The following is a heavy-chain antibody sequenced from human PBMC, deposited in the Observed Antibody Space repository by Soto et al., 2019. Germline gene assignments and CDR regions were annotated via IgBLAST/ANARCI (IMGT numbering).Heavy chain of an antibody. V-gene: IGHV1-2*02. CDR1: GYTFTGYY. J-gene: IGHJ6*02. Sequence: SVKVSCKASGYTFTGYYMHWVRQAPGQGLEWMGWINPNSGVTNYAQKFQGRVTMTRDTSISTAYMELSRLRSDDTAVYYCARGSCSGGSCYQPLRYCYGMVVWGQGTTVTVSS. CDR2: INPNSGVT. D-gene: IGHD2-15*01. CDR3: ARGSCSGGSCYQPLRYCYGMVV.